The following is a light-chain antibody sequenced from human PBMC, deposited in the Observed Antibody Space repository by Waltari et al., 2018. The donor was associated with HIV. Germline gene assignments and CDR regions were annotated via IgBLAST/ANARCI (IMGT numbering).Light chain of an antibody. J-gene: IGLJ2*01. CDR2: SNT. CDR1: SSNIGSNT. Sequence: QSVLTQPPSASGTPGQRVTISCSGSSSNIGSNTVNWYQQLPGTAPKLLIYSNTPRPPGVPDRFAGAQSVTSASLAISGLQSEDEADYYCAAWDDSLNGHLVFGGGTKLTVL. CDR3: AAWDDSLNGHLV. V-gene: IGLV1-44*01.